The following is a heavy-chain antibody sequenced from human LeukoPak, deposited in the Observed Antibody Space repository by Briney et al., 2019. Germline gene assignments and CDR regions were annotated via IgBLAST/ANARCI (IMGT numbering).Heavy chain of an antibody. CDR2: INPNSGGT. J-gene: IGHJ4*02. CDR3: AGSRDGYNLRGLYYFDY. CDR1: GYTFTGYY. D-gene: IGHD5-24*01. Sequence: ASVKVSCKASGYTFTGYYMHWVRQAPGQGLEWMGRINPNSGGTNYAQKFQGRVTITTDESTSTAYMELSSLRSEDTAVYYCAGSRDGYNLRGLYYFDYWGQGTLVTVSS. V-gene: IGHV1-2*06.